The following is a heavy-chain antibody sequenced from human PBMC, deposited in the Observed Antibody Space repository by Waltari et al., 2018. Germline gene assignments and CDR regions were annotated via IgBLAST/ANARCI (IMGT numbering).Heavy chain of an antibody. CDR3: ARDLESSSWYGYYYYYGMDV. CDR1: GFTFSSYG. CDR2: IWYDGSNK. D-gene: IGHD6-13*01. V-gene: IGHV3-33*01. J-gene: IGHJ6*02. Sequence: QVQLVESGGGVVQPGRSLRLSCAASGFTFSSYGMHWVRQAPGKGLGWVAVIWYDGSNKYYADSVKGRFTISRDNSKNTLYLQMNSLRAEDTAVYYCARDLESSSWYGYYYYYGMDVWGQGTTVTVSS.